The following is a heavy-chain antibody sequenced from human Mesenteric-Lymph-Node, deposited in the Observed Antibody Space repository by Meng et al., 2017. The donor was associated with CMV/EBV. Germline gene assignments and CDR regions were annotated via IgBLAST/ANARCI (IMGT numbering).Heavy chain of an antibody. D-gene: IGHD3-10*01. CDR2: TNPHTGGT. CDR3: ARDEGYYYGSGMRTYYHGIDV. V-gene: IGHV1-2*02. J-gene: IGHJ6*02. Sequence: ASVKVSCKASGYTFTSYAMHWVRQAPGQRLEWMGWTNPHTGGTKYAQKFQGRVTMTRDTSISTAYMELSRLRSDDTAVYYCARDEGYYYGSGMRTYYHGIDVWGQGTTVTVSS. CDR1: GYTFTSYA.